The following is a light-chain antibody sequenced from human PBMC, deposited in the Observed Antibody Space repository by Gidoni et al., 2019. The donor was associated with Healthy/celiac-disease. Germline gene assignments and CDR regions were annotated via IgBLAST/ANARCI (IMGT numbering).Light chain of an antibody. J-gene: IGKJ2*01. CDR2: AAS. CDR1: QSISSY. V-gene: IGKV1-39*01. Sequence: DIHMTQSPSSLSASVGDRVTITCRASQSISSYLNWYQQKPGKAPKLLIYAASSLQSGVPSRFSGSGSGTDFTLTISSLQPEDFATYYCQQSYSTLYTFXXXTKLEIK. CDR3: QQSYSTLYT.